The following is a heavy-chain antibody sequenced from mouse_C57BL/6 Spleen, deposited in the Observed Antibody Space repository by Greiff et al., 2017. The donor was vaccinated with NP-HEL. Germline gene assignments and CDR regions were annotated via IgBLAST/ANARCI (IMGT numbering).Heavy chain of an antibody. Sequence: QVQLQQPGAELVKPGASVKLSCKASGYTFTSYWMQWVKQRPGQGLEWIGEIDPSDSYTNYNQKFKGKATLTVDTSSSTAYMQLSSLTSEDSAVYYCARGDSSGDFDYWGQGTTLTVSS. J-gene: IGHJ2*01. CDR3: ARGDSSGDFDY. V-gene: IGHV1-50*01. D-gene: IGHD3-2*02. CDR1: GYTFTSYW. CDR2: IDPSDSYT.